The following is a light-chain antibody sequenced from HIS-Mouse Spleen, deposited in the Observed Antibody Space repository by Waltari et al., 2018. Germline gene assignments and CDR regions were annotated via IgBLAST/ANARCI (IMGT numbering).Light chain of an antibody. Sequence: QSALTQPASVSGSPGQSITISCTGTSSDVGGYNYVSWYQQHPGKAPKLMLYDVSNRPSGVSNRFSGSKSGNTASLTISWLQAEDEADYYCSSYTSSSTRVFVGGTKLTVL. CDR2: DVS. V-gene: IGLV2-14*03. J-gene: IGLJ3*02. CDR3: SSYTSSSTRV. CDR1: SSDVGGYNY.